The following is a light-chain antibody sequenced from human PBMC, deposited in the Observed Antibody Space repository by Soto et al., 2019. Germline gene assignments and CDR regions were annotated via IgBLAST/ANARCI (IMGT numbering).Light chain of an antibody. CDR2: GAS. CDR3: QQFNTSPWT. CDR1: QSVRSSY. J-gene: IGKJ1*01. Sequence: EIVLTQSQATLSLCPGEYATISGRASQSVRSSYLAWYQQKPGQAPRLLIYGASSRATGIPDRFSGSGSGTDFTLTISSLQPDDFATYYCQQFNTSPWTFGQGTKVDIK. V-gene: IGKV3-20*01.